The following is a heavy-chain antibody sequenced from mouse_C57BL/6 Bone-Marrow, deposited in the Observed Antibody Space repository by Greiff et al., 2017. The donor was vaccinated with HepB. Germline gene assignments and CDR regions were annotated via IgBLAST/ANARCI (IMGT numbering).Heavy chain of an antibody. CDR2: IFPGSGST. Sequence: QVQLQQSGPELVRPGASVKISCKAPGYTFTSHWRQWVRQRPGQGLEWIGEIFPGSGSTYYNEKFKGKATLTVDTSSSTAYMQLSSLTSEDSAVYFCALYYYGSSQYYFDYWGQGTTLTVSS. CDR3: ALYYYGSSQYYFDY. J-gene: IGHJ2*01. CDR1: GYTFTSHW. D-gene: IGHD1-1*01. V-gene: IGHV1-56*01.